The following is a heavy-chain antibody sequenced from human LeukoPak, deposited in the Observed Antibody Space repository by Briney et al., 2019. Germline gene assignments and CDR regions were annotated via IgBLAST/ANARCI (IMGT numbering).Heavy chain of an antibody. J-gene: IGHJ4*02. V-gene: IGHV3-23*01. CDR1: GFTFSSYG. CDR3: AKDHLIIAVAGRFDY. D-gene: IGHD6-19*01. Sequence: PGGSLRLSCAASGFTFSSYGMSWVRQAPGKGLEWVSAISGSGGSTYYADSVKGRFTISRDNSKNTLYLQMNSLRAEDTAVYYCAKDHLIIAVAGRFDYWGQGTLVTVSS. CDR2: ISGSGGST.